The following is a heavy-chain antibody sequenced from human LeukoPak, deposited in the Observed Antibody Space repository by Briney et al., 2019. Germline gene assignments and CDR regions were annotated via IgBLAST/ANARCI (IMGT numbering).Heavy chain of an antibody. CDR1: GFIFDDYA. V-gene: IGHV3-9*01. J-gene: IGHJ5*02. D-gene: IGHD3-9*01. CDR3: ARGDILTTRLLDS. Sequence: GGSLRLSCAASGFIFDDYAMHWVRRAPGKGPQWVSGITRNAAIIGYVDSVKGRFTISRDSAKNSLYLQMNSLRPEDTALYYCARGDILTTRLLDSWGLGTLVTVSS. CDR2: ITRNAAII.